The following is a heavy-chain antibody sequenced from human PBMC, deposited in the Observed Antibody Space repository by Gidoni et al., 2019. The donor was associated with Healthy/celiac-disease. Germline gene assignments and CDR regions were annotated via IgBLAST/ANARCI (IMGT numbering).Heavy chain of an antibody. D-gene: IGHD1-26*01. CDR3: ARALGWDFDY. Sequence: QVQLQESGPGLVKPSEPLSLTCTVSGYSISSGYYWGWIRQPPGKGLEWIGSIYHSGRTYYNPSLKSRVTISVDTSKNQFSLKLSSVTAADTAVYYCARALGWDFDYWGQGTLVTVSS. V-gene: IGHV4-38-2*02. J-gene: IGHJ4*02. CDR1: GYSISSGYY. CDR2: IYHSGRT.